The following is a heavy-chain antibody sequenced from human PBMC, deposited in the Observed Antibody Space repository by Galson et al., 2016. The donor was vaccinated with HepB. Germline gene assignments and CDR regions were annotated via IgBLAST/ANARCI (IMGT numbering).Heavy chain of an antibody. Sequence: VKVSCKVSGYTFTDHYVHWVQQAPGRGLEWPGLVDPEDGETIYAGKFPGRVTITADTSTDRAYMEPSSLSAGDTAGYYCAGVVRGGFVYWGQGTLVTVSS. V-gene: IGHV1-69-2*01. J-gene: IGHJ4*02. D-gene: IGHD4-23*01. CDR3: AGVVRGGFVY. CDR1: GYTFTDHY. CDR2: VDPEDGET.